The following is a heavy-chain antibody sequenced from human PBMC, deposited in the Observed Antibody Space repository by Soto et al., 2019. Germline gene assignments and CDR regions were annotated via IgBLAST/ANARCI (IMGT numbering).Heavy chain of an antibody. D-gene: IGHD6-6*01. CDR3: ARDEQQLVEDGMDV. CDR2: ISSSSSYI. Sequence: GGSLRLSCAASGFTFSSYSMNWVRQAPGKGLEWVSSISSSSSYIYYADSVKGRFTISRDNAKNSLYLQMNSPRAEDTAVYYCARDEQQLVEDGMDVWGQGTTVTVSS. J-gene: IGHJ6*02. V-gene: IGHV3-21*01. CDR1: GFTFSSYS.